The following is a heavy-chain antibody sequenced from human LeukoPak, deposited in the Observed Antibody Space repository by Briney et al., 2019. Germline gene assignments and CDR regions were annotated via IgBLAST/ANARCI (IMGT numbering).Heavy chain of an antibody. V-gene: IGHV3-23*01. J-gene: IGHJ6*02. CDR2: ISTSGGST. CDR3: AKDLLAGLYYYYGMDV. Sequence: GGSLRLSCAASGFTFSSYAMSWVRQAPGKGLEWVSAISTSGGSTYYADSVKGRFTISRDNSKNTLYLQMNSLRAEDTAVYYCAKDLLAGLYYYYGMDVWGQGTTVTVSS. CDR1: GFTFSSYA.